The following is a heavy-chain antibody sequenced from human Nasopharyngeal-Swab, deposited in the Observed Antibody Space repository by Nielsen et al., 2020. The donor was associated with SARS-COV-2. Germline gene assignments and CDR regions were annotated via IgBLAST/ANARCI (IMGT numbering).Heavy chain of an antibody. J-gene: IGHJ6*02. Sequence: VRQAPGKGLEWVANIEEDGSEKNYVDSVKGRFTISRDNAKNSLYLQMNSLRADDTAVYYCARDTYCGGGSCYGYGMAVWGQGTTVTVSS. CDR2: IEEDGSEK. V-gene: IGHV3-7*01. CDR3: ARDTYCGGGSCYGYGMAV. D-gene: IGHD2-15*01.